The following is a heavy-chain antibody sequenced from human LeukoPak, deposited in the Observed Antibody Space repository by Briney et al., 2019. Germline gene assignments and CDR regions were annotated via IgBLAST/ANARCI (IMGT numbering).Heavy chain of an antibody. CDR1: GFTFSSYS. J-gene: IGHJ4*02. V-gene: IGHV3-48*04. Sequence: GGSLRLSCAASGFTFSSYSMNWVRQAPGKGLEWVSYISSSSSTIYYADSVKGRFTISRDNAKNSPYLQMNSLRAEDTAVYYCASGSRGADFDYWGQGTLVTVSS. D-gene: IGHD1-26*01. CDR2: ISSSSSTI. CDR3: ASGSRGADFDY.